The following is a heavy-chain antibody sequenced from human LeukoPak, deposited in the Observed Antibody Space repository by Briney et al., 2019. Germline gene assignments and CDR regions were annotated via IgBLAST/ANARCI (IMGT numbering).Heavy chain of an antibody. V-gene: IGHV1-3*01. D-gene: IGHD6-6*01. Sequence: ASVKVSCKASGYTFTSYVMHWVRQAPGQRLEWMGWINAGNGNTKYSQKFQGRVTITRDTSASTAYMELSSLRSEDTAVYYCARDTRYSSSCDYWGQGTLVTVSS. CDR1: GYTFTSYV. CDR2: INAGNGNT. CDR3: ARDTRYSSSCDY. J-gene: IGHJ4*02.